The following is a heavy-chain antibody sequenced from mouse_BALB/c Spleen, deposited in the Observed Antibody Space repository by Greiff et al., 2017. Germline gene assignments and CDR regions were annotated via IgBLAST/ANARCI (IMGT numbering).Heavy chain of an antibody. CDR1: GFTFSSFG. D-gene: IGHD2-4*01. Sequence: EVQLVESGGGLVQPGGSRKLSCAASGFTFSSFGMHWVRQAPEKGMEWVAYISSGSSTIYYADTVKGRFTISRDNPKNTLFLQMTSLRSEDTAMYYCARSLITTGYYAMDYWGQGTSVTVSS. J-gene: IGHJ4*01. CDR2: ISSGSSTI. CDR3: ARSLITTGYYAMDY. V-gene: IGHV5-17*02.